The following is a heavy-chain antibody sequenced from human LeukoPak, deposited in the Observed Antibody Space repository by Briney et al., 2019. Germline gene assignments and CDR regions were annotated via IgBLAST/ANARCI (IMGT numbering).Heavy chain of an antibody. Sequence: SETLSLTCTVSGGSISSYYWGWIRQPPGKGLEWIGSIYYSGSTYYNPSLKSRVTISVDTSKNQFSLKLSSVTAADTAVYYCASPGIAVAGTHDAFDIWGQGTMVTVSS. D-gene: IGHD6-19*01. CDR1: GGSISSYY. CDR3: ASPGIAVAGTHDAFDI. V-gene: IGHV4-39*01. CDR2: IYYSGST. J-gene: IGHJ3*02.